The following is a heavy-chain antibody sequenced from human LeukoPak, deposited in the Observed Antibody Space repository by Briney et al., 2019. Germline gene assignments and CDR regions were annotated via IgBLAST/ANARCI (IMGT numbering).Heavy chain of an antibody. CDR2: IYPGDSYI. CDR1: GYSFTSYW. CDR3: ARQQGLTNWDAFDI. V-gene: IGHV5-51*01. Sequence: KISCKGSGYSFTSYWIGWVRQMPGKGLEWMGIIYPGDSYIRYSPSFQGQVTISADKSISTAYLQWSSLKASDTAMYYCARQQGLTNWDAFDIWGQGTMVTVPS. J-gene: IGHJ3*02. D-gene: IGHD1-1*01.